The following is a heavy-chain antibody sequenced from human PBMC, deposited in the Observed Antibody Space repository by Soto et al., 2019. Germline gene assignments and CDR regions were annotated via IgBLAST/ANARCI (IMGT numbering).Heavy chain of an antibody. V-gene: IGHV3-30*18. CDR1: GFTFSSYG. CDR2: ISYDGSNK. Sequence: QVQLVESGGGVVQPGRSLRLSCAASGFTFSSYGMHWVRQAPGKGLEWVAVISYDGSNKYYADSVKGRFTISRDNSKNTLYLQMNSLRAEDTAVYYCAKISYSRPTDYWGQETLVTVSS. D-gene: IGHD6-13*01. J-gene: IGHJ4*02. CDR3: AKISYSRPTDY.